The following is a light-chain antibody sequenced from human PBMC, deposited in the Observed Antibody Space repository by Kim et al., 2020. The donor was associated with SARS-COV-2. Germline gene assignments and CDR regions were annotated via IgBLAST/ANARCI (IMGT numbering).Light chain of an antibody. CDR2: LNSDGSH. J-gene: IGLJ2*01. Sequence: QPVLTQSPSASASLGASVKLTCTLSSGHSSYAIAWHQQQPEKGPRYLMKLNSDGSHSKGDGIPDRFSGSISGAERYLIISSLQSEDEADYYCQTWGTGIGVFGGGTQLTVL. V-gene: IGLV4-69*01. CDR3: QTWGTGIGV. CDR1: SGHSSYA.